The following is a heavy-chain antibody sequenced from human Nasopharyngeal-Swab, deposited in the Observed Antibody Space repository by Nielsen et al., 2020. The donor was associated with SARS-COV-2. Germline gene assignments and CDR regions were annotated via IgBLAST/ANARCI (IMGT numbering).Heavy chain of an antibody. Sequence: GRQPPGEGLEWVSYISSSSTKYYADSVKGRFTISRDNAKNSLYLQMNSLRDEDTAVYYCARDAIVVVPAAIQYWGQGTLVTVSS. V-gene: IGHV3-69-1*01. CDR2: ISSSSTK. CDR3: ARDAIVVVPAAIQY. J-gene: IGHJ4*02. D-gene: IGHD2-2*02.